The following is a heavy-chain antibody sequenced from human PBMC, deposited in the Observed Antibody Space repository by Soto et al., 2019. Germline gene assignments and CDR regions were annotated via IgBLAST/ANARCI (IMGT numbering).Heavy chain of an antibody. V-gene: IGHV3-33*01. D-gene: IGHD2-2*01. CDR2: IWSGGSNE. CDR3: ARGPGTSYFDY. Sequence: QVQLVESGGGVVQPGRSLRLSCAASGFTFSSYGMHWVRQAPGKGLEWVAVIWSGGSNENYADSVKGRFTISRDNSKNMLYLQMNSLRAEDKAVYYCARGPGTSYFDYWGQGSLVTVSS. CDR1: GFTFSSYG. J-gene: IGHJ4*02.